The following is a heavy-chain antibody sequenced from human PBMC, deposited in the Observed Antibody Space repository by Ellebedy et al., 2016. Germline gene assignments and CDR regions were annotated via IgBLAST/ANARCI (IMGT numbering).Heavy chain of an antibody. D-gene: IGHD4-11*01. CDR1: GFTFSVYG. Sequence: GGSLRLSCAASGFTFSVYGMHWVRQAPGKGLERVAVIWYDGSSALYADSVKGRFTISRDNSKNTLYLQMNSLRTEDTAVYYCARASHYGNYVIDYWGQGILVTVSS. CDR3: ARASHYGNYVIDY. J-gene: IGHJ4*02. V-gene: IGHV3-33*01. CDR2: IWYDGSSA.